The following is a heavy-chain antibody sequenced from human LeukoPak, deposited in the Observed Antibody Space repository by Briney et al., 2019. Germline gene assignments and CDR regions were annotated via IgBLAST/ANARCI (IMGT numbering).Heavy chain of an antibody. J-gene: IGHJ4*02. CDR1: GFTVSSNY. CDR3: AREIYSLSCY. V-gene: IGHV3-66*01. Sequence: HPGGSLRLSCAASGFTVSSNYMSWVRRAPGKGLDWVSVIYSGGGIYYADSVKGRFIISRDNSKNTLYLQMNSLRAEDTAVYYCAREIYSLSCYWGQGTLVTVSS. CDR2: IYSGGGI. D-gene: IGHD4-11*01.